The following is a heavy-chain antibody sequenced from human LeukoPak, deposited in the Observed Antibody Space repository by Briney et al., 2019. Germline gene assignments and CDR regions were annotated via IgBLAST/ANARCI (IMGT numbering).Heavy chain of an antibody. V-gene: IGHV3-48*03. J-gene: IGHJ4*02. CDR2: ISGSGDTI. D-gene: IGHD5-12*01. Sequence: PGGSLRLSCAASGFTFSSYEMNWVRQAPGRGPQWVSYISGSGDTIYYADSVKGRFTTSRDNAKNSLYLQMNSLRAEDTAIYYCSRDVGKSGYGDYWGQGTLVTVSS. CDR3: SRDVGKSGYGDY. CDR1: GFTFSSYE.